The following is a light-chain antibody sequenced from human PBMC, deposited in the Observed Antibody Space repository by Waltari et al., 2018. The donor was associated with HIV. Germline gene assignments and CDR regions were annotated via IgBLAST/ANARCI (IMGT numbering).Light chain of an antibody. CDR1: SSDVGGYNH. V-gene: IGLV2-14*03. Sequence: QSALTQPASVSGSPGQSITISCTGTSSDVGGYNHVSWYQQHPGTAPKLMIFGVSNRPSGVSSRFSGSKSGNTASLTISGLQADDEADYYCSSYTRSSTLGVFGTGTKVTVL. J-gene: IGLJ1*01. CDR3: SSYTRSSTLGV. CDR2: GVS.